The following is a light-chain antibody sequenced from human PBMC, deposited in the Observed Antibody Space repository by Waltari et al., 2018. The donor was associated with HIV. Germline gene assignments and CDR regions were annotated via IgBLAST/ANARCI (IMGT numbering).Light chain of an antibody. Sequence: QSALTQPASVSGSSGQSITISCTGTSSDVGGSHYVSWYQQHPGKAPKRMIYDVSNRPSGVSNRFSGSKSGNTASLTISGLQAEDEADYYCSSYTSSSTNWVFGGGTKLTVL. CDR2: DVS. V-gene: IGLV2-14*03. CDR3: SSYTSSSTNWV. J-gene: IGLJ3*02. CDR1: SSDVGGSHY.